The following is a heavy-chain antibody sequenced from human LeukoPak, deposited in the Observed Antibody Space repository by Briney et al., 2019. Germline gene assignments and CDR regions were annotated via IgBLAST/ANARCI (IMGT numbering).Heavy chain of an antibody. CDR2: ISYDGSNK. CDR3: ARAEYDRSGSIYYYYGMDI. CDR1: GFTFSSYS. D-gene: IGHD3-22*01. V-gene: IGHV3-30-3*01. J-gene: IGHJ6*02. Sequence: GGSLRLSCAASGFTFSSYSMHWVRQVPGKGLEWVAVISYDGSNKYNADSVKGRFTISRDNYKNTLYLQMNGLRREDTAEYYCARAEYDRSGSIYYYYGMDIWGQGTTVTVSS.